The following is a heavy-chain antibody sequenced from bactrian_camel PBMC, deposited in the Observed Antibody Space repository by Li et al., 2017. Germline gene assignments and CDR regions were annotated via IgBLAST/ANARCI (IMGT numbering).Heavy chain of an antibody. CDR3: TADWGSRSDGHCYGD. CDR2: IYVPDGTL. D-gene: IGHD5*01. Sequence: HVQLVESGGGSVQVGGSLRLSCTASGSVDLINKWAWFRQAPGKEREGVAHIYVPDGTLRYAETVRGRFTISRDNDKDTVYLQMNNLNPDDTARYFCTADWGSRSDGHCYGDSGQGTQVTVS. V-gene: IGHV3S53*01. J-gene: IGHJ4*01. CDR1: GSVDLINK.